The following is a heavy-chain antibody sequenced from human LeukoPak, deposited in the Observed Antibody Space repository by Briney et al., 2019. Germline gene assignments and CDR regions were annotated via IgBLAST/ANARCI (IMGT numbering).Heavy chain of an antibody. CDR1: GYTFTGYY. V-gene: IGHV1-2*02. CDR3: ARPMYCGGDCYYYFDY. D-gene: IGHD2-21*02. Sequence: ASVKVSCKASGYTFTGYYMHWVRQAPGQGLEWMGWINPNSGGTNYAQKFQGRVTMTRDTSTSTAYMELSGLRSDDTAVYYCARPMYCGGDCYYYFDYWGQGTLVTVSS. J-gene: IGHJ4*02. CDR2: INPNSGGT.